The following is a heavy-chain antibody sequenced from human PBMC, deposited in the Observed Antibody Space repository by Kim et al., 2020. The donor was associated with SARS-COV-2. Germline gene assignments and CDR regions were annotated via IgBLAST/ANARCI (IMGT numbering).Heavy chain of an antibody. CDR3: AKTFGTGGRAFDI. D-gene: IGHD2-8*02. Sequence: GGSLRLSCAASGFTFDDYAMHWVRQAPGKGLEWVSGISWNSGSIGYADSVKGRFTISRDNAKNSLYLQMNSLRAEDTALYYCAKTFGTGGRAFDIWGQGTMVTVSS. J-gene: IGHJ3*02. V-gene: IGHV3-9*01. CDR1: GFTFDDYA. CDR2: ISWNSGSI.